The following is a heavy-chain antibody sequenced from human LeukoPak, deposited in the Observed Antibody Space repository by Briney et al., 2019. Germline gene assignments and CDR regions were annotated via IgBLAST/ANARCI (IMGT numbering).Heavy chain of an antibody. CDR2: IYSGGST. CDR1: GFTVSSYY. J-gene: IGHJ4*02. D-gene: IGHD3-16*01. CDR3: ARDLGNPPPLGY. V-gene: IGHV3-53*01. Sequence: PGGSLRLSCAASGFTVSSYYMSWVRQAPGKGLEWVSVIYSGGSTYYADSVKGRFTISRDNSKNTLYLQMNTLRAEDTAVYYCARDLGNPPPLGYWGQGTLVTVSS.